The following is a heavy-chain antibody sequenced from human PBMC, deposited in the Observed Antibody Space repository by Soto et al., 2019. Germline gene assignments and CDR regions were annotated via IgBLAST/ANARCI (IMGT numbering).Heavy chain of an antibody. Sequence: EVQLVESGGGLVQPGGSLRLSCAASGFTVSSNYMSWVRQAPGKGLEWVSVIYSAGSTYYADSLKGRFTISIDNSKNTPYHHMNSLIAEDTAVYYCARDPALAVAERGGAFDIWGQGTMVTVSS. V-gene: IGHV3-66*01. CDR3: ARDPALAVAERGGAFDI. CDR2: IYSAGST. CDR1: GFTVSSNY. J-gene: IGHJ3*02. D-gene: IGHD6-13*01.